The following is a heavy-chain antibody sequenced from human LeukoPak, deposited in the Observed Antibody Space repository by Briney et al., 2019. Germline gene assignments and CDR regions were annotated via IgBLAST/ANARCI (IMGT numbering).Heavy chain of an antibody. J-gene: IGHJ4*02. D-gene: IGHD5-18*01. V-gene: IGHV4-59*07. CDR3: ASQRGYAYGFDS. Sequence: SDTLSLTCTVSGGSFRSYYWTWIRQTPGKGLEWIGHVYYSGNPTYNPSLKSRFTISVDPSKNQVALKVKSVTTEDTAVYYCASQRGYAYGFDSWGQGTRVTVSP. CDR1: GGSFRSYY. CDR2: VYYSGNP.